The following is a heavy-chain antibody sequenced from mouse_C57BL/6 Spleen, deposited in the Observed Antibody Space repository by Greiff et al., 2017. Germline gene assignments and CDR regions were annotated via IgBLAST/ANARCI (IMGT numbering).Heavy chain of an antibody. CDR3: ARHNWNFYYFDY. V-gene: IGHV5-9*01. Sequence: DVMLVESGGGLVKPGGSLKLSCAASGFTFSSYTMSWVRQTPEKRLEWVATISGGGGNTYYPDSVKGRFTISRDNAKNTLYLQMSSLRSEDTALYYCARHNWNFYYFDYWGQGTTLTVSS. CDR2: ISGGGGNT. J-gene: IGHJ2*01. D-gene: IGHD4-1*01. CDR1: GFTFSSYT.